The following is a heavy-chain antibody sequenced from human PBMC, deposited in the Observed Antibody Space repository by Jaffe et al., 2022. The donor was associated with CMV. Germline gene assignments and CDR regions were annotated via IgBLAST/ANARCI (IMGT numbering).Heavy chain of an antibody. CDR3: ARWAQNDYTNWFDP. V-gene: IGHV3-53*02. CDR1: GFTVSSNY. CDR2: IYSGGST. D-gene: IGHD4-4*01. Sequence: EVQLVETGGGLIQPGGSLRLSCAASGFTVSSNYMSWVRQAPGKGLEWVSVIYSGGSTYYADSVKGRFTISRDNSKNTLYLQMNSLRAEDTAVYYCARWAQNDYTNWFDPWGQGTLVTVSS. J-gene: IGHJ5*02.